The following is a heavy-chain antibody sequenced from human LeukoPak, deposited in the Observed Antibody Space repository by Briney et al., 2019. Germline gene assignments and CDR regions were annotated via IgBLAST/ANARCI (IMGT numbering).Heavy chain of an antibody. Sequence: GESLKISCKGSGYSFTSYWIGWVRQMPGKGLEWMGIIYPGDSDTRYSPSFQGQVTISADKSISTAYLQWGSLKASDTAMYYCARRAYCSSTSCYSYFDYWGQGTLVTVSS. CDR3: ARRAYCSSTSCYSYFDY. J-gene: IGHJ4*02. CDR2: IYPGDSDT. D-gene: IGHD2-2*01. CDR1: GYSFTSYW. V-gene: IGHV5-51*01.